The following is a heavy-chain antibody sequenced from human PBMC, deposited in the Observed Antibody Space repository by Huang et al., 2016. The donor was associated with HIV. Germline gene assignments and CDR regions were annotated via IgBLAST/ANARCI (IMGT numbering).Heavy chain of an antibody. CDR1: GFTFSSYG. CDR2: ISYDGSNK. D-gene: IGHD3-10*01. V-gene: IGHV3-30*18. Sequence: QVQLVESGGGVVQPGRSLRLSCAASGFTFSSYGMHWVRQAPGKGVGWVAIISYDGSNKYYADSVKGRFTISRDNSKNTLYLQMNSLRPEDTAVYYCAKQDYYGSGTRNYFDYWGQGALVTVSS. CDR3: AKQDYYGSGTRNYFDY. J-gene: IGHJ4*02.